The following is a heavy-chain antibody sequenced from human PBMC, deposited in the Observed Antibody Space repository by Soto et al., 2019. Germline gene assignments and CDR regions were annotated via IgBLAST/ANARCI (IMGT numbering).Heavy chain of an antibody. CDR3: ARDPTSGRSCWFDY. J-gene: IGHJ4*02. D-gene: IGHD2-15*01. V-gene: IGHV3-74*01. Sequence: GGSLRLSCAASGFPFSNDWMHWVRQAPGKGLVWVSRINGDGSSASSADSVKGRFTISRDTAKNTLYLQMNSLRAEDTAVYYCARDPTSGRSCWFDYWGRGTLVTVSS. CDR1: GFPFSNDW. CDR2: INGDGSSA.